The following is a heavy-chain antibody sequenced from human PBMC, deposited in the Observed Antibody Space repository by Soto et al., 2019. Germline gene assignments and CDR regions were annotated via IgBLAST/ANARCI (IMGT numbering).Heavy chain of an antibody. J-gene: IGHJ3*02. Sequence: QITLKESGPTLVKPTQTLTLTCTFSGFSLSTSGVGVGWIRQPPGKALEWLALIYWNDDKRYSPSLKSRLTTTKDTSKNQVVLTMTNMDPVDTATYYCAHHSATRYAKDAFDIWGQGTMVTVSS. CDR2: IYWNDDK. CDR1: GFSLSTSGVG. CDR3: AHHSATRYAKDAFDI. D-gene: IGHD2-15*01. V-gene: IGHV2-5*01.